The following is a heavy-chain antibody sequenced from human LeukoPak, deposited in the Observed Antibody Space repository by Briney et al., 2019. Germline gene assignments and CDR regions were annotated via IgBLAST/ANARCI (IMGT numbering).Heavy chain of an antibody. CDR1: GGSISSYY. J-gene: IGHJ4*02. CDR3: ASSFRSTSRKFDY. V-gene: IGHV4-59*12. CDR2: IYYSGST. Sequence: SETLSLTCTVSGGSISSYYWSWIRQPPGKGLEWIGYIYYSGSTNYNPSLKSRVTISVDTSKNQFSLKLSSVTAADTAVYYCASSFRSTSRKFDYWGQGTLVTVSS. D-gene: IGHD2-2*01.